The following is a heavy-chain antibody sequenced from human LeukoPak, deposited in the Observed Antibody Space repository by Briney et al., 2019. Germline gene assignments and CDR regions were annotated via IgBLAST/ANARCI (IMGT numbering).Heavy chain of an antibody. J-gene: IGHJ4*02. CDR3: ARGSFSQLIDY. Sequence: PGGSLRLSCAASGFTFSSYGMHWVRQAPGKGLEWVAVIWYDGSNKYYADSVKGRFTISRDNSKNTLYLQMNSLRAEDTAVYYCARGSFSQLIDYWGQGTLVTVSS. V-gene: IGHV3-33*01. CDR2: IWYDGSNK. CDR1: GFTFSSYG. D-gene: IGHD1-1*01.